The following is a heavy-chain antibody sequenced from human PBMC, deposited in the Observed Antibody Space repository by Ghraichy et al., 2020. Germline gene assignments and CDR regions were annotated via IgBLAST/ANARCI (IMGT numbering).Heavy chain of an antibody. V-gene: IGHV3-21*01. CDR1: GFTFSSYS. J-gene: IGHJ6*02. Sequence: GGSLRLSCAASGFTFSSYSMNWVRQAPGKGLEWVSSISSSSSYIYYADSVKGRFTISRDNAKNSLYLQMNSLRAEDTAVYYCAIDSGYSYGYVGYYYYYYGMDVWGQGTTVTVSS. D-gene: IGHD5-18*01. CDR2: ISSSSSYI. CDR3: AIDSGYSYGYVGYYYYYYGMDV.